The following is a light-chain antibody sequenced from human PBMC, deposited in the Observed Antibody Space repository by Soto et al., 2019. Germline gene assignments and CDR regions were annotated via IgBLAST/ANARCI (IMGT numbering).Light chain of an antibody. J-gene: IGKJ5*01. CDR3: QQYNNWPIT. Sequence: VINQSPPTLSVTPGEGATLSCRASQSVGKYLAWYQQKPGQAPRLLIYGASTRATGIPARFSGSGSGTEFTLTISSLQSEDFAVYYCQQYNNWPITFGQGTRLEIK. CDR2: GAS. CDR1: QSVGKY. V-gene: IGKV3D-15*01.